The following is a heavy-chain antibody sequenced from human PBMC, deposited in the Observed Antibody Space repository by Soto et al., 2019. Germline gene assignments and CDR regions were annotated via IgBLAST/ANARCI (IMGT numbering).Heavy chain of an antibody. CDR2: IIPIFGTA. CDR1: GVSLSNYV. Sequence: SVKVSCKASGVSLSNYVISWVRQAPGQGLEWMGGIIPIFGTANYAQKFQERVTITRDMSTSTAYMELSSLRSEDTAVYYCAPWFGTDILTCPWGQGTLVTVS. V-gene: IGHV1-69*05. J-gene: IGHJ5*02. CDR3: APWFGTDILTCP. D-gene: IGHD3-9*01.